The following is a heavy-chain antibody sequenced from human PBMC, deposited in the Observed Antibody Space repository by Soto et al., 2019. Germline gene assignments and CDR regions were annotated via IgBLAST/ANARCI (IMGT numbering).Heavy chain of an antibody. CDR2: IYHSGST. CDR1: GGSISSSNW. Sequence: SDTLSLTCAVSGGSISSSNWWSWVRQPPGKGLEWIGEIYHSGSTNYNPSLKSRVTISVDKSKNQFSLKLSSVTAADTAVYYCARFEYSSSAGRSAPYYYYYGMDVWGQGTTVT. V-gene: IGHV4-4*02. D-gene: IGHD6-6*01. CDR3: ARFEYSSSAGRSAPYYYYYGMDV. J-gene: IGHJ6*02.